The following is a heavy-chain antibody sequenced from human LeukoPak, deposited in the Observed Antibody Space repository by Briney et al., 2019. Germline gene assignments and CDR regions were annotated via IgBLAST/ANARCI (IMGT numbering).Heavy chain of an antibody. CDR2: ISSSGSTI. J-gene: IGHJ6*02. D-gene: IGHD1-26*01. CDR1: GFTFSDYY. CDR3: ARHSPRYYYYYGMDV. V-gene: IGHV3-11*01. Sequence: GGSLRLSCAASGFTFSDYYMSWIRQAPGKGLEWVSYISSSGSTIYYADSVKGRFTISRDNAKNSLYLQMNSLRAEDTAVYYCARHSPRYYYYYGMDVWGQGTTVTVSS.